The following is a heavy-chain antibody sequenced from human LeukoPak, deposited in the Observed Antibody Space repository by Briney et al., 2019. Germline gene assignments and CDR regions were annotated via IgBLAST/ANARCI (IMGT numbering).Heavy chain of an antibody. V-gene: IGHV4-34*01. D-gene: IGHD3-10*01. CDR3: ARRNYYGSGSYLY. CDR1: GGSFSGYY. CDR2: INHSGST. J-gene: IGHJ4*02. Sequence: PSETLSLTCAVYGGSFSGYYWSWIRQPPGKGLEWIGEINHSGSTNYNPSLKSRVTISVDTSKNQFSLKLSSVTAADTAVYYCARRNYYGSGSYLYWGQGTLVTVSS.